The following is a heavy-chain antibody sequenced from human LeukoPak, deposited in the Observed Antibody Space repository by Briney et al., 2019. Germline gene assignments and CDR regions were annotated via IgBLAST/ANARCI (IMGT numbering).Heavy chain of an antibody. CDR2: IYYTGST. J-gene: IGHJ5*02. V-gene: IGHV4-39*07. CDR3: AKEKGSGSYGWFDP. Sequence: ASETLSLTCTVSGGSISSYYWGWIRQPPGKGLEWIGSIYYTGSTYYNPSLKSRVTISVDTSMNQFSLKLSSVTAADTAVYYCAKEKGSGSYGWFDPWGQGTLVTVSS. CDR1: GGSISSYY. D-gene: IGHD1-26*01.